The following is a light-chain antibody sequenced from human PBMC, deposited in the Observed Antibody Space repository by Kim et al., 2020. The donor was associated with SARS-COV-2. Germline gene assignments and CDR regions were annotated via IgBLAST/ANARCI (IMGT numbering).Light chain of an antibody. CDR2: EVS. J-gene: IGLJ2*01. CDR1: SSDVGSYNR. CDR3: SSYTSSSTLI. V-gene: IGLV2-18*02. Sequence: QSALTQPPSVSGSPGQSVTISCTGTSSDVGSYNRVSWYQQPPGTAPKLIIYEVSDRPSGVPHRFSGSKSGNTASLTISWLQTKDEADYYCSSYTSSSTLIFGGGTKVTVL.